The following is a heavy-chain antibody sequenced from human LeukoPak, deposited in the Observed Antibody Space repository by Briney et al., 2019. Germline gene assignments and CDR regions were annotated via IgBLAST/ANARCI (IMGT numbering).Heavy chain of an antibody. D-gene: IGHD6-19*01. CDR1: GFTFSSYG. CDR2: ISYDGSNK. J-gene: IGHJ6*02. V-gene: IGHV3-30*03. CDR3: AGDDPYSSGWYAEDYYYGMDV. Sequence: GGSLRLSCAASGFTFSSYGMHWVRQAPGKGLEWVAVISYDGSNKYYVDSVEGRFTISRDNAKNTLNLQMNSLRAEDTAVYYCAGDDPYSSGWYAEDYYYGMDVWGQGTTVTVSS.